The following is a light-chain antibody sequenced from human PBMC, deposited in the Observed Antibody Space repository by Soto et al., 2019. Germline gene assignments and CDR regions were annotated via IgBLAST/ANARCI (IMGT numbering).Light chain of an antibody. J-gene: IGKJ5*01. Sequence: EIVLTQSPCTLSLSPGERATLSCRASQSVSSSYLAWYQQKPGQAPSLLIYGASSRSNGIPDRFSGSGSGTAFTLTISRLEPEDFAVYYCQQYGSSPPITFGQGTRLEIK. CDR3: QQYGSSPPIT. CDR1: QSVSSSY. CDR2: GAS. V-gene: IGKV3-20*01.